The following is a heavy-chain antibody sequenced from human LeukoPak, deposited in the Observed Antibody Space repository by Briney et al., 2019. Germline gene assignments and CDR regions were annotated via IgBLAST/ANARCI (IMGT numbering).Heavy chain of an antibody. CDR2: IYHSGST. CDR1: GYSISSGYY. V-gene: IGHV4-38-2*02. D-gene: IGHD6-6*01. Sequence: SETLSLTCTVSGYSISSGYYWGWIRQPPGKGLEWFGSIYHSGSTYYNPSLKSRVTISVDTSKNPFSLKLSSVTAADTAVYYCAREGVAARPWGYLDYWGQGTLVTVSS. J-gene: IGHJ4*02. CDR3: AREGVAARPWGYLDY.